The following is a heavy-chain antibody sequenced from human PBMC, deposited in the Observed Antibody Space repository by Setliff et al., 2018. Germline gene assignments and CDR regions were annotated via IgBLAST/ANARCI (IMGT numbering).Heavy chain of an antibody. D-gene: IGHD7-27*01. CDR2: ISDDGSNE. CDR1: GFTVSTFS. Sequence: GGSLRLSCAASGFTVSTFSMHWVRQAPVKGLEWVATISDDGSNEFYAGSVKGRFTVFRDNSKNTLYLQMDSLRADDTAMYYCAGVHWTTNWFLHYWGQGTLVTVSS. CDR3: AGVHWTTNWFLHY. J-gene: IGHJ4*01. V-gene: IGHV3-30*03.